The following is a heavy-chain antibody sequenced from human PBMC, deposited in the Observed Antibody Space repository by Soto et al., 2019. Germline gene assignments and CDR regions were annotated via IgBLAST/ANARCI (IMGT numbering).Heavy chain of an antibody. J-gene: IGHJ5*02. CDR1: GFTLGSHR. V-gene: IGHV3-74*01. Sequence: EVQLVESGGGLVQPGGSLRVSCAASGFTLGSHRIHWVRQVPGKGLEWVSRIDTDGGGTSYADSVKGRFTISTDNAKNTVNLQMNGLRGEDTAVYYCATVFDLWGQGTLVTVSS. CDR2: IDTDGGGT. CDR3: ATVFDL.